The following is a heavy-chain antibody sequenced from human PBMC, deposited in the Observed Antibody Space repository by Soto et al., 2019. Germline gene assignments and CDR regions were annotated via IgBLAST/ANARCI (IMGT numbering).Heavy chain of an antibody. J-gene: IGHJ5*02. CDR1: GDSYSISTYS. D-gene: IGHD6-19*01. CDR3: AGMPYTSGLRFDP. V-gene: IGHV4-30-2*01. CDR2: IYQSGVT. Sequence: SETLSLTCNMSGDSYSISTYSWSWIRQPPGKALQWIGFIYQSGVTSYNPSLASRVSISLDRSNNQCSLMLKSVTAAFTAVFFCAGMPYTSGLRFDPWGPGTLVTVSS.